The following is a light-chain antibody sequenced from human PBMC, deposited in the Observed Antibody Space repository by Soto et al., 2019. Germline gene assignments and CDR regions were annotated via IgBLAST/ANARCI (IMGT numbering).Light chain of an antibody. CDR1: QSVNSN. CDR3: QQYSSSPTWT. CDR2: GIS. Sequence: EMVMTQSPAILSVSPGESATLSCRASQSVNSNYLAWYQQHPGQPPRLLIYGISTRATGIPARFGGSGSGTEFSLTISSLQSEDFAVYYCQQYSSSPTWTFGQGTKLDIK. V-gene: IGKV3-15*01. J-gene: IGKJ1*01.